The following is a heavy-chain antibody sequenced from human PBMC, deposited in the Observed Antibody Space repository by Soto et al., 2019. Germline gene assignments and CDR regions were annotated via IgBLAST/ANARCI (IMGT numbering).Heavy chain of an antibody. Sequence: QVQLQESGPGLVKPSQTLSLTCTVSGGSISSGGYYWSWIRQHPGNGLEWIGHIYYSGSTYYNPSGKSRVTISVDTSKNQFSLKLSSVTAADTAVYYCARSSPDSSGYSFDYWGQGTLVTVSS. J-gene: IGHJ4*02. CDR1: GGSISSGGYY. CDR3: ARSSPDSSGYSFDY. D-gene: IGHD3-22*01. CDR2: IYYSGST. V-gene: IGHV4-31*03.